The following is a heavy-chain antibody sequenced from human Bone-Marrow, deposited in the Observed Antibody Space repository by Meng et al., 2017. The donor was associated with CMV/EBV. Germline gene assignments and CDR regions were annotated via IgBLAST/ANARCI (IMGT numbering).Heavy chain of an antibody. J-gene: IGHJ4*02. Sequence: ASVKVSCKASGGTFSSYAISWVRQAPGQGLEWMGWISAYNGNTNYAQKLQGRVTMTTDTSTSTAYMELRSLRSDDTAVYYCARDVGVVPAAGFDYWGQGTLVTVSS. V-gene: IGHV1-18*01. CDR2: ISAYNGNT. D-gene: IGHD2-2*01. CDR3: ARDVGVVPAAGFDY. CDR1: GGTFSSYA.